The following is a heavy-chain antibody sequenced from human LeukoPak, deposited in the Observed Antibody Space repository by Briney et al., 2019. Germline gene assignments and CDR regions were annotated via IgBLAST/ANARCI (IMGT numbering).Heavy chain of an antibody. CDR1: GFTFSSYG. V-gene: IGHV3-30*18. CDR3: AKVVYYGSGSLGGFVY. Sequence: GRSLRLSCAASGFTFSSYGMHWVRQAPGKGLEWVAVISYDGSNKYYADSVKGRFTISRDNSKNTLYLQMNSLRAEDTAVYYCAKVVYYGSGSLGGFVYWGQGTLVAVSS. D-gene: IGHD3-10*01. J-gene: IGHJ4*02. CDR2: ISYDGSNK.